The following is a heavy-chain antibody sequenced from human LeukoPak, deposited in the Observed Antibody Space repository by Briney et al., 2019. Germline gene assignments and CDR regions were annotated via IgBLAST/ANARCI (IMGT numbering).Heavy chain of an antibody. CDR3: ARWAAAGYDDAFDI. Sequence: SETLSLTCTVSGGSISSYYWSWIRQPPGKGLEWIGYIYYSGSTNYNPSLKSRVTISVDTSKNQFSLKLSSVTAADTAVYYCARWAAAGYDDAFDIWGQGTMVTVSS. J-gene: IGHJ3*02. D-gene: IGHD6-13*01. CDR1: GGSISSYY. V-gene: IGHV4-59*01. CDR2: IYYSGST.